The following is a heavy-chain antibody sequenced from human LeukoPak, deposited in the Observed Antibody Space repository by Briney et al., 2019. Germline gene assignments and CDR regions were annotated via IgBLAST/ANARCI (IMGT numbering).Heavy chain of an antibody. V-gene: IGHV1-69*04. CDR2: IIPNLGTT. CDR3: ATTNDGGGYQWGDFFDF. Sequence: SVKVSCKASGGTSNSHAISWVRQAPGQGLEWMGRIIPNLGTTNRAQNFQDRVVLTADKSTNTAYMELTSLTSDDTAVYYCATTNDGGGYQWGDFFDFWGQGTLVTVSS. D-gene: IGHD3-22*01. J-gene: IGHJ4*02. CDR1: GGTSNSHA.